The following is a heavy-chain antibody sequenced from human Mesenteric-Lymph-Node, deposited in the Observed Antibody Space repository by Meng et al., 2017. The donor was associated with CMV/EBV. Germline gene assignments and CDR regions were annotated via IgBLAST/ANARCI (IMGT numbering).Heavy chain of an antibody. CDR2: INTDGSST. D-gene: IGHD3-22*01. J-gene: IGHJ3*02. CDR3: AREVYYYDSSGYPAGAFDI. V-gene: IGHV3-74*01. CDR1: GFTFSSYW. Sequence: GESLKISCAASGFTFSSYWMHWVRQAPGKGLVWVSRINTDGSSTGYADSVKGRFTISRDNAKNTLYLQMNRLRAEDTAVYYCAREVYYYDSSGYPAGAFDIWGQGTMVTVSS.